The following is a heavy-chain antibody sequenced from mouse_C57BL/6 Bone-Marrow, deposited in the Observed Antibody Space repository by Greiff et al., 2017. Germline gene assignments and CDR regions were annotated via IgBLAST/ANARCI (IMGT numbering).Heavy chain of an antibody. CDR3: ARGDDYDTWFAY. CDR1: GYTFTSYW. Sequence: QVQLQQPGAELVRPGTSVKLSCTASGYTFTSYWMHWVKQRPGQGLEWIGVIDPSDSSTNYNQKFKGKATLTVDTSSSTAYMQLSSLTSADSAVYYCARGDDYDTWFAYWGQGTLVTVSA. J-gene: IGHJ3*01. D-gene: IGHD2-4*01. CDR2: IDPSDSST. V-gene: IGHV1-59*01.